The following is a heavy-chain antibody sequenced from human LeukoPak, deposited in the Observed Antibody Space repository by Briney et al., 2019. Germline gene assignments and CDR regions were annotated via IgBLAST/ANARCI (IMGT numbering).Heavy chain of an antibody. Sequence: SETLSLTCTVSGGSMRSYYWSWIRQPPGKGLEWIGYIYHSGSTNYNPSLKSRVTISLDTSKNQFSLNLSSVTAADTAVYYCVRDGGLGYCSGGSCGIEYWGQGTLVTVSS. CDR2: IYHSGST. J-gene: IGHJ4*02. D-gene: IGHD2-15*01. CDR3: VRDGGLGYCSGGSCGIEY. V-gene: IGHV4-59*01. CDR1: GGSMRSYY.